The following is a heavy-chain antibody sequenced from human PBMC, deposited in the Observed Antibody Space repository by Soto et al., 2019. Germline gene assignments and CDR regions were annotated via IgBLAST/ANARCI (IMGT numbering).Heavy chain of an antibody. V-gene: IGHV4-31*03. J-gene: IGHJ4*02. D-gene: IGHD3-9*01. CDR2: IYYSGST. Sequence: SETLSLTCTVSGGSISSGGYYWSWIRQHPGKGLEWIGYIYYSGSTYYNPSLKSRVTISVDTSKNQFSLKLSSVTAADTAVYYCAASYYDILTGYYHFDYWGQGTLVTVSS. CDR1: GGSISSGGYY. CDR3: AASYYDILTGYYHFDY.